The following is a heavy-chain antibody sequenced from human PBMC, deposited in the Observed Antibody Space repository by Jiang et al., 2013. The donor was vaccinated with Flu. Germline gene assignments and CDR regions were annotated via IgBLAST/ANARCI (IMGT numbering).Heavy chain of an antibody. D-gene: IGHD3-10*01. CDR1: GGSISSGGYS. J-gene: IGHJ4*02. V-gene: IGHV4-30-2*01. CDR3: ARGRLLWFGELLAFDY. CDR2: IYHSGST. Sequence: GPGLVKPSQTLSLTCAVSGGSISSGGYSWSWIRQPPGKGLEWIGYIYHSGSTYYNPSLKSRVTISVDRSKNQFSLKLSSVTAADTAVYYCARGRLLWFGELLAFDYWGQGTLVTVSS.